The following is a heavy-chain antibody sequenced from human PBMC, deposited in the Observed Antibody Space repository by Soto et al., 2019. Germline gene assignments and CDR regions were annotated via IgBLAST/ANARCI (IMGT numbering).Heavy chain of an antibody. D-gene: IGHD2-15*01. CDR3: ARGSVVVVADKEYKWFDP. CDR1: GYTFTSYD. CDR2: MNPNSGNT. Sequence: ASVKVSCKASGYTFTSYDINWVRQATGQGLEWMGWMNPNSGNTGYAQKFQGRVTMTRNTSISTAYMELSSLRSEDTAVYYCARGSVVVVADKEYKWFDPWGQGTLVTVSS. J-gene: IGHJ5*02. V-gene: IGHV1-8*01.